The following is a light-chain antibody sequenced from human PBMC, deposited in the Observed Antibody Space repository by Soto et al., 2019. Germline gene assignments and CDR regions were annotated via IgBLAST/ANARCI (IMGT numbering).Light chain of an antibody. CDR1: ESVTDY. J-gene: IGKJ4*01. Sequence: EVVLTQSPATLSLSPGERGTLSCRASESVTDYLAWYQQKPGQAPRLLIYDASNRATGIPARFSGSGSGTEFTLTISSLEPEDFEVYYCQQRSNWPLTFGGGTKVDIK. V-gene: IGKV3-11*01. CDR3: QQRSNWPLT. CDR2: DAS.